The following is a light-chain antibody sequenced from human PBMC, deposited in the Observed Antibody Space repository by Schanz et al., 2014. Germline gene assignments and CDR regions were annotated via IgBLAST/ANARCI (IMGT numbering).Light chain of an antibody. J-gene: IGKJ1*01. V-gene: IGKV1-33*01. CDR3: QQYYTYPWT. Sequence: IQMTQSPSSLSASVGDTVTITCQASQDITNYLNWYQHKPGRAPKLLIYDASNLETGVPSRFSGGGSGTEFTLTISSLQSDDFATYYCQQYYTYPWTFGQGTKVEIK. CDR1: QDITNY. CDR2: DAS.